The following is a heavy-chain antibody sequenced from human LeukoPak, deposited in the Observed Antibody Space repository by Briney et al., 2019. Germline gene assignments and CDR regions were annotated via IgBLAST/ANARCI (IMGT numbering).Heavy chain of an antibody. CDR3: ARGVSSAIDW. CDR1: DFAFSSYW. Sequence: GGSLRLSCAASDFAFSSYWMNWVRQAPGKGLEWVANINGDGRDTYYVGSVRGRFTISRDNADNSLYLQMHNLRGDDTAVYYCARGVSSAIDWWGQGTLVTVPS. V-gene: IGHV3-7*01. D-gene: IGHD3-10*01. J-gene: IGHJ4*02. CDR2: INGDGRDT.